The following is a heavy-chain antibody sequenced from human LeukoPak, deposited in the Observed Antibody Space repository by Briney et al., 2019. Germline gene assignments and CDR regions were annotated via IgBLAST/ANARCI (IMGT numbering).Heavy chain of an antibody. CDR2: IYYSGST. V-gene: IGHV4-31*03. J-gene: IGHJ3*02. CDR1: GGSISSGGYY. CDR3: VSSGYGGNYGLGAFDI. D-gene: IGHD4-23*01. Sequence: SQTLSLTCTVSGGSISSGGYYWSWIRQHPGKGLEWIGYIYYSGSTYYNPSLKSRVTISVDTSKNQFSLKLSSVTAADTAVYYCVSSGYGGNYGLGAFDIWGQGTMVTVSS.